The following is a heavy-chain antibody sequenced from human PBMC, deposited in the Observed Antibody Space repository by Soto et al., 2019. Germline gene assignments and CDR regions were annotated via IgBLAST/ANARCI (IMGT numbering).Heavy chain of an antibody. J-gene: IGHJ3*02. V-gene: IGHV5-51*01. D-gene: IGHD2-21*01. Sequence: KVSCKASGYSFTSYWIGCVRQMPGKGLEWMGIIYPGDSDTRYSPSFQGQVTISADKSISTAYLQWSSLKASDTAMYYCARSDSGAFDIWGQGTMVTVSS. CDR3: ARSDSGAFDI. CDR1: GYSFTSYW. CDR2: IYPGDSDT.